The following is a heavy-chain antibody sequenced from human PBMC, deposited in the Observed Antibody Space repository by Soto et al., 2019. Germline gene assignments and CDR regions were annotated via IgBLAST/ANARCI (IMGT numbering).Heavy chain of an antibody. CDR1: GYSFTSYW. D-gene: IGHD3-10*01. CDR2: IDPSDSYT. V-gene: IGHV5-10-1*01. J-gene: IGHJ6*02. Sequence: PGESLKISCKGSGYSFTSYWISWVRQMPGKGLEWMGRIDPSDSYTNYSPSFQGHVTISADKSISTAYLQWSSLKASDTAMYYCARQDDLGLWFGELLSGHYYYGMDVWGQGTTVTVSS. CDR3: ARQDDLGLWFGELLSGHYYYGMDV.